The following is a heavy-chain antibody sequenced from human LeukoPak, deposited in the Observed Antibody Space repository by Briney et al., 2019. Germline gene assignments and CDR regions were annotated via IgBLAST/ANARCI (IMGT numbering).Heavy chain of an antibody. D-gene: IGHD2-15*01. V-gene: IGHV3-53*01. J-gene: IGHJ4*02. Sequence: GGSLRLSCAASGLTLSSNYMSWVRQAPGKGLDWVSLIYSGDSTYYADSVKGRFTISRDNSKNILYLQMNSLRAEDTAVYYCATHRRYCSGTTCYSGHDYWGQGTLVTVSS. CDR2: IYSGDST. CDR1: GLTLSSNY. CDR3: ATHRRYCSGTTCYSGHDY.